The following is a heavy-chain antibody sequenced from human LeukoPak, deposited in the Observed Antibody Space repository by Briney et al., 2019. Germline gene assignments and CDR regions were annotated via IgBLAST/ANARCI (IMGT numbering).Heavy chain of an antibody. V-gene: IGHV4-39*07. J-gene: IGHJ4*02. Sequence: SETLSLTCTVSGGSISSNGYYWAWFRQPPGKGLEWIGSIYYSGGTYYNPSLKSRVTISVDTSQLQFSLNLSSVTAADTAIYYCARGLASGYPPIPFDYWGQGTLVTVSS. D-gene: IGHD3-3*01. CDR3: ARGLASGYPPIPFDY. CDR1: GGSISSNGYY. CDR2: IYYSGGT.